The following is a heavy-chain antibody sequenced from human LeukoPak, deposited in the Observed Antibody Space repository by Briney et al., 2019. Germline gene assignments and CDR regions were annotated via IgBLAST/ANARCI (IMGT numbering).Heavy chain of an antibody. CDR3: ARHFGGPYYVYYFDY. J-gene: IGHJ4*02. Sequence: SETLSLTCTVSGGSISSSSHYWGWIRQPPGKGLEWIGSIYYSGSTYYNPSLKSRVTISVDTSKNQFSLKLSSVTAADTAVYYCARHFGGPYYVYYFDYWGQGTLVTVSS. CDR2: IYYSGST. D-gene: IGHD3-10*02. CDR1: GGSISSSSHY. V-gene: IGHV4-39*01.